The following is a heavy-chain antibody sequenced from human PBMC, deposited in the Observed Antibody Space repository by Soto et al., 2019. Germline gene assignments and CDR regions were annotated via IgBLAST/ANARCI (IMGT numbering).Heavy chain of an antibody. CDR1: AGSISSGGYY. CDR3: ARDQWHDSSGYYYAFDI. J-gene: IGHJ3*02. Sequence: QVQLRESGPGLVKPSQTLSLTCTVSAGSISSGGYYWTWIRQHPGKGLEWIGYIYYSGSTYYNPSLKSRVTISVDTPKNQFSLKLSSVTAADTAVYYCARDQWHDSSGYYYAFDIWGQGTMVTVSS. D-gene: IGHD3-22*01. V-gene: IGHV4-31*03. CDR2: IYYSGST.